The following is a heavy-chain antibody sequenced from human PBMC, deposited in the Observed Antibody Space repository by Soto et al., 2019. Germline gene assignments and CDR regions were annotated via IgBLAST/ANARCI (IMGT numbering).Heavy chain of an antibody. D-gene: IGHD2-2*01. CDR2: IRQDGSEK. CDR3: AREIVVAGGASYFDY. J-gene: IGHJ4*02. V-gene: IGHV3-7*04. CDR1: GFTFSSNW. Sequence: PGGSLRLSCGGSGFTFSSNWMTWVRQAPGEGLEWVGNIRQDGSEKNFVDSVKGRFTIFRDNAKNSLYLQMNSLRAEDTAVYYCAREIVVAGGASYFDYGGRGTLVTVS.